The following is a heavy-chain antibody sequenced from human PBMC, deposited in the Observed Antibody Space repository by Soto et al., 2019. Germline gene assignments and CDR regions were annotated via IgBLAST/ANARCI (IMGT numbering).Heavy chain of an antibody. D-gene: IGHD4-4*01. CDR1: GYSFTSYW. V-gene: IGHV5-10-1*01. J-gene: IGHJ6*02. CDR2: IDPSDSYT. CDR3: ARPDMTTVTNYYYGMDV. Sequence: GESLKISCKGSGYSFTSYWISWVRQMPGKGLEWMGRIDPSDSYTNYSPSFQGHVTISADKSISTAYLQWSSLKASDTAMYYCARPDMTTVTNYYYGMDVWGQGTTVTVSS.